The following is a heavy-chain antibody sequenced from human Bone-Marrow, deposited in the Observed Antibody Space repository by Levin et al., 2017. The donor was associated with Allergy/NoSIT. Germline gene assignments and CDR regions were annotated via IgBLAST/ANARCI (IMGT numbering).Heavy chain of an antibody. Sequence: GGSLRLSCAASGFTFSNYWMTWVRQAPGKGLEWVANIKADGSEKRYVDSVKGRFTISRDNAKNSLSLQMDSLRADDTAVYYCVRDYELDIWGQGTMVTVSS. CDR1: GFTFSNYW. J-gene: IGHJ3*02. CDR2: IKADGSEK. D-gene: IGHD3-16*01. CDR3: VRDYELDI. V-gene: IGHV3-7*01.